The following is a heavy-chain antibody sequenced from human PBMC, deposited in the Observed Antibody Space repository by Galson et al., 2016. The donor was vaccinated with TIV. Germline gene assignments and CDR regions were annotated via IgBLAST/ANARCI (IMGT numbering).Heavy chain of an antibody. CDR1: GFTFSNAW. CDR3: TTPPYCGGDCWHYSWHAVDV. Sequence: SLRLSCAASGFTFSNAWMSWVRQAPGKGLEWVGRIKSNSDGGTTDYAAPVKGRFTISRDDSRSTLYLQMNGLKVEDTAVYYCTTPPYCGGDCWHYSWHAVDVWGQGTTVTVS. J-gene: IGHJ6*02. CDR2: IKSNSDGGTT. V-gene: IGHV3-15*01. D-gene: IGHD2-21*02.